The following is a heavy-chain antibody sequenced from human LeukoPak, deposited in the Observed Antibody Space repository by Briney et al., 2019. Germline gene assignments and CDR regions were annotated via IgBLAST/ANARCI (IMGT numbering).Heavy chain of an antibody. V-gene: IGHV3-13*01. D-gene: IGHD3-10*01. Sequence: PGGSLRLSCAASGFTFSSCDMHWVRQAAGKGLECVSVIATGGDTYYPDSVRGRFTISRENAKNSLYLQMNSLRTGDTAVYYCARGLRGVRGVDYVFDIWGQGTMVTVS. CDR3: ARGLRGVRGVDYVFDI. CDR2: IATGGDT. J-gene: IGHJ3*02. CDR1: GFTFSSCD.